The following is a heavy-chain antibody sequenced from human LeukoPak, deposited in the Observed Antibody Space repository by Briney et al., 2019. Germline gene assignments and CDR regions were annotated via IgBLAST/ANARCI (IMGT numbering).Heavy chain of an antibody. Sequence: SETLSLTCTVSGGSISSGSYYRSWIRQPAGKGLEWIGRIYTSGSTNYNPSLKSRVTISVDTSKNQFSLKLSSVTAADTAVYYCARGIDYDSSGINRGAFDIWGQGTMVTVSS. CDR2: IYTSGST. CDR1: GGSISSGSYY. D-gene: IGHD3-22*01. CDR3: ARGIDYDSSGINRGAFDI. V-gene: IGHV4-61*02. J-gene: IGHJ3*02.